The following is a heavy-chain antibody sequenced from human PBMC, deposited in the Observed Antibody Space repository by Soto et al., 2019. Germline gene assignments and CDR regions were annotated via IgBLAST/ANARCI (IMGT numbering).Heavy chain of an antibody. J-gene: IGHJ6*02. CDR1: GFTFSSYG. Sequence: GGSLRLSCAASGFTFSSYGMHWVRQAPGKGLEWVAVISYDGSNKYYADSVKGRFTISRDNSKNTLYLQMNSLRAEDTAVYYCAKDRRAAAGTYYYYGMDVWGQGTTVTVSS. D-gene: IGHD6-13*01. CDR2: ISYDGSNK. V-gene: IGHV3-30*18. CDR3: AKDRRAAAGTYYYYGMDV.